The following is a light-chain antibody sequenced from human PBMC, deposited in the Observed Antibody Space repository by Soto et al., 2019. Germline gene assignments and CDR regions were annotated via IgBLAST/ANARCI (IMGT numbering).Light chain of an antibody. Sequence: QSALTQPASVSGSPGQSITISCTGTSSDIGAYNYVSWYQQHPGKAPKLIIYDVTHRPSGVSNRFSGSKSGNTASLTISGLQAEDEADYHCSSYTTSTAVVFGGGTKVTVL. J-gene: IGLJ2*01. CDR3: SSYTTSTAVV. V-gene: IGLV2-14*01. CDR1: SSDIGAYNY. CDR2: DVT.